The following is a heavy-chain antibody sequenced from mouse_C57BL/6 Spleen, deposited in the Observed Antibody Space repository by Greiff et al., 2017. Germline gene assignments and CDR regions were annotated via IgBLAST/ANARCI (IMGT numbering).Heavy chain of an antibody. Sequence: QVQLQQSGPELVKPGASVKISCKASGYAFSSSWMNWVKQRPGKGLEWIGRIYPGDGDTNYNGKFKGKATLTADKSSSTAYMQLSSLTSEDSAVYFCARSMMRSHWYFDVWGTGTTVTVSS. CDR3: ARSMMRSHWYFDV. D-gene: IGHD2-3*01. CDR2: IYPGDGDT. CDR1: GYAFSSSW. V-gene: IGHV1-82*01. J-gene: IGHJ1*03.